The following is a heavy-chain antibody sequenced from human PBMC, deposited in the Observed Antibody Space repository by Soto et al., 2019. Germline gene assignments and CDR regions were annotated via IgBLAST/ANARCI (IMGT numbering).Heavy chain of an antibody. CDR1: GASISSYY. Sequence: SETLSLTCTVSGASISSYYWNWIRQPPGKGLEWIGYIYYSGSSDYNPSLKSRITMSLDTSKNQFSLKLTSVTAADTAVYYCAGGHYYDSSGYSIQYPSFDYWGQGALVTVS. V-gene: IGHV4-59*01. J-gene: IGHJ4*02. CDR2: IYYSGSS. CDR3: AGGHYYDSSGYSIQYPSFDY. D-gene: IGHD3-22*01.